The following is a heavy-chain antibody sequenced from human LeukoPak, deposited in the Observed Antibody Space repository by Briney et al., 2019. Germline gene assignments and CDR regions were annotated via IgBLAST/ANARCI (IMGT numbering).Heavy chain of an antibody. CDR1: GFSFRNYD. V-gene: IGHV3-13*01. CDR3: ARRSAAAGIDAFDI. J-gene: IGHJ3*02. CDR2: VGTGGDT. D-gene: IGHD6-13*01. Sequence: GGSLRPSCSASGFSFRNYDMHWVRQPPGKGLEWVSAVGTGGDTYYAGSMKGRFTDVRENAKNTLYLQMNSLRAGDTAKYYCARRSAAAGIDAFDIWGQGAMVTVSS.